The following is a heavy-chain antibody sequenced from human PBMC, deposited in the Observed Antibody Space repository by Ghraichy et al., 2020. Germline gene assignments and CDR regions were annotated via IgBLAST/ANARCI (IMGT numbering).Heavy chain of an antibody. V-gene: IGHV3-33*01. J-gene: IGHJ4*02. D-gene: IGHD3-9*01. CDR2: IRYDGSNK. CDR1: GFTFSSYG. Sequence: GGSLRLSCAASGFTFSSYGMHWVRQAPGKGLEWVAVIRYDGSNKYYADSVKGRFTISRDNSKNTLYLQMNSLRAEDTAVYYCASAQGIYDILSALDYWGQGTLVTVSS. CDR3: ASAQGIYDILSALDY.